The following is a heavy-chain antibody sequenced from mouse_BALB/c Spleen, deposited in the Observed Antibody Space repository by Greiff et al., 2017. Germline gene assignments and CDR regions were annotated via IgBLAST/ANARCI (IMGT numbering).Heavy chain of an antibody. Sequence: DVKLQESGPGLVKPSQSLSLTCTVTGYSITSDYAWNWIRQFPGNKLEWMGYISYSGSTSYNPSLKSRISITRDTSTNQFFLQLNSVTTEDTATYYCAREGGAPWGQGTSVTVSS. CDR3: AREGGAP. CDR1: GYSITSDYA. J-gene: IGHJ4*01. CDR2: ISYSGST. V-gene: IGHV3-2*02.